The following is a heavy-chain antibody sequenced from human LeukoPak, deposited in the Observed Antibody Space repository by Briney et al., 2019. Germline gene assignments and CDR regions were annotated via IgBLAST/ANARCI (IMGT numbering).Heavy chain of an antibody. V-gene: IGHV3-48*01. Sequence: GGSLRLSCAASGFTFSSYSMNWVRQAPGKGLEWVSYISSSSSTIYYADSVKGRFTISRDNAKNSLYLQMNSLRAEDTAVYYCAYQGEFRAFDYWGQGTMVTVSS. CDR1: GFTFSSYS. CDR3: AYQGEFRAFDY. D-gene: IGHD3-10*01. J-gene: IGHJ4*02. CDR2: ISSSSSTI.